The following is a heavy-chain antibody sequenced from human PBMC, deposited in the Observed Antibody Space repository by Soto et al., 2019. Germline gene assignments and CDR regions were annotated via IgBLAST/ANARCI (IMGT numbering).Heavy chain of an antibody. V-gene: IGHV4-31*03. D-gene: IGHD6-13*01. J-gene: IGHJ4*02. CDR1: GGSISSRGFY. CDR2: IYYSGST. Sequence: QVQLQESGPGLVKPSQTLSLTCTVSGGSISSRGFYWPWIRQHPGKGLEWIGYIYYSGSTYYNPSLKSRVTIAPDTSKNQFSLKLDSVTAAATAVYYCARAYSSWYWDYWGQGTLVTVSS. CDR3: ARAYSSWYWDY.